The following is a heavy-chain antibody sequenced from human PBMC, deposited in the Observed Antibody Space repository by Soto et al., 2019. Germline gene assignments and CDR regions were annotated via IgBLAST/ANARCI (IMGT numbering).Heavy chain of an antibody. CDR2: FYPGDSTY. CDR3: ARHTDAFDI. CDR1: GYSFISYW. Sequence: GEPLKISCKTSGYSFISYWVAWVRQLPGKGLEWMGTFYPGDSTYTYSPSFQGQVTISVDKSISTAYLQWSSLKASDTAMYYCARHTDAFDIWGQGTMVTVSS. V-gene: IGHV5-51*01. J-gene: IGHJ3*02.